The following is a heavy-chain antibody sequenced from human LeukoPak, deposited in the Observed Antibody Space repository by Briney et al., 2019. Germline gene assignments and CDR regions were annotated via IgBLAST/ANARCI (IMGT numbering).Heavy chain of an antibody. CDR3: ARQDSHYYFEY. CDR1: GGSISSTTYY. J-gene: IGHJ4*02. D-gene: IGHD5-18*01. CDR2: IYYSGSI. Sequence: SETLSLTCTVSGGSISSTTYYWGWIRQPPGKGLEWIGSIYYSGSIYYNPSLKGRVTISVDTSKNQFSLKVSSETAADTAVYYCARQDSHYYFEYWGQGTLVTVSS. V-gene: IGHV4-39*01.